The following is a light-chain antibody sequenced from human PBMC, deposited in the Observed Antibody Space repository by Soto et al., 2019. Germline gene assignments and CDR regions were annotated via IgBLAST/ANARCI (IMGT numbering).Light chain of an antibody. CDR3: SSYTSSSTPYV. V-gene: IGLV2-14*01. CDR2: EVR. J-gene: IGLJ1*01. Sequence: VLTQPASVSGSPGQSITIPCTGTSSDVGGYNYVSWYQQQPGKAPKLMIYEVRNRPSGASNRFSGPKSGNTASLTISGLQAEDEADYYCSSYTSSSTPYVFGTGTKVTVL. CDR1: SSDVGGYNY.